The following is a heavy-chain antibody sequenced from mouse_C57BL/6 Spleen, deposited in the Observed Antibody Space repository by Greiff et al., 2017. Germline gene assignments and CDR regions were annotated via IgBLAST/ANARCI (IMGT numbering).Heavy chain of an antibody. V-gene: IGHV2-2*01. CDR3: ARNAGDRSGYGAMDY. CDR1: GFSLTSYG. J-gene: IGHJ4*01. D-gene: IGHD3-2*02. Sequence: QVQLQQSGPGLVQPSQSLSISCTVSGFSLTSYGVHWVRQSPGKGLEWLGVIWSGGSTAYNAAFISRLGISKDNSKSQVFFKMSRRQADDTAIYYCARNAGDRSGYGAMDYWGQGTSVTVSS. CDR2: IWSGGST.